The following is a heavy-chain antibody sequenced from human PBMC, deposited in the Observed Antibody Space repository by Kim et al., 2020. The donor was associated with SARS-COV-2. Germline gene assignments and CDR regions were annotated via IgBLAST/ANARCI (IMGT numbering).Heavy chain of an antibody. J-gene: IGHJ4*03. CDR1: GYTFTCYG. V-gene: IGHV1-18*01. Sequence: ASVKVSCKASGYTFTCYGMSWVRQAPGQGLEWMGWISAYNGNTDYAQSLQGRVIMSTDTSTSTAYMELSSLKSDDTAVYYCARVVRCGTGCYLDYWWHG. CDR2: ISAYNGNT. D-gene: IGHD2-15*01. CDR3: ARVVRCGTGCYLDY.